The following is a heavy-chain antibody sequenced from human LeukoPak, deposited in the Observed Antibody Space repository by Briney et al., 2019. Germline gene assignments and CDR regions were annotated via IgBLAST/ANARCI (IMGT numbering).Heavy chain of an antibody. D-gene: IGHD6-19*01. J-gene: IGHJ6*03. CDR3: AKAHLIAVAKDYYMDV. Sequence: GGSLRLSCAASGFTFSSYAMSWVRQAPGKGLEWVSAISGSGGSTYYADSVKGRFTISRDNSKNTLYLQMNSLRAEDTAVYYCAKAHLIAVAKDYYMDVWGKGTTVTVSS. V-gene: IGHV3-23*01. CDR1: GFTFSSYA. CDR2: ISGSGGST.